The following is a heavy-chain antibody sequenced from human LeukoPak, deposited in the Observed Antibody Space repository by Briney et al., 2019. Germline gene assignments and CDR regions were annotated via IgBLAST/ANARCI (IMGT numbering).Heavy chain of an antibody. D-gene: IGHD3-9*01. CDR2: IYRDRTT. CDR3: ATDKDWAFDN. CDR1: GFS. J-gene: IGHJ4*02. V-gene: IGHV3-69-1*02. Sequence: GGPLRLSCTASGFSMNWVRQAPGKGLEWISYIYRDRTTYADSVKGRFTISRDNAKNSLYLQMNSLRVEDTAVYYCATDKDWAFDNWGQGTLVTVSS.